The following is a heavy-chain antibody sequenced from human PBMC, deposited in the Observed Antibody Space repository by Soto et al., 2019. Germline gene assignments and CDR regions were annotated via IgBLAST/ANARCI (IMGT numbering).Heavy chain of an antibody. CDR2: IYYSGST. Sequence: SETLSLTCTVSGGSISSYYWSWIRQPPGKGLEWIGYIYYSGSTNYNPSLKSRVTISVDTSKNQFSLKLSSVTAADTAVYYCASLGMEGYFDYWGQGTLGTVSS. J-gene: IGHJ4*02. CDR1: GGSISSYY. V-gene: IGHV4-59*01. CDR3: ASLGMEGYFDY. D-gene: IGHD3-16*01.